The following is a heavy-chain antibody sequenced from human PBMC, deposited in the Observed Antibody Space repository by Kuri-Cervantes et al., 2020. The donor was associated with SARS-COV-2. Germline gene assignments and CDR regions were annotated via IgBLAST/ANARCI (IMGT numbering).Heavy chain of an antibody. CDR3: ARQMMSSITIFGVVITRNWHDP. J-gene: IGHJ5*02. CDR2: IYYSGST. CDR1: GGSISSSSYY. D-gene: IGHD3-3*01. V-gene: IGHV4-39*01. Sequence: SETLSLTCTVSGGSISSSSYYWGWIRQPPGKGLEWIGSIYYSGSTYYNPSLKSRVTISVDTSKNQFSLKLSSVTAADTAVYYCARQMMSSITIFGVVITRNWHDPWGQGTLVTVSS.